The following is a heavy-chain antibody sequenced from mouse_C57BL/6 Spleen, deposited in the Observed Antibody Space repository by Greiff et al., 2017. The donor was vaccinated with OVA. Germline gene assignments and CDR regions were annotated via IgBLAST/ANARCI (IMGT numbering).Heavy chain of an antibody. J-gene: IGHJ2*01. V-gene: IGHV5-4*01. CDR3: ARDGAFYFDY. Sequence: DVKVEESGGGLVKPGGSLKLSCAASGFTFSSYAMSWVRQTPEKRLEWVATISDGGSYTYYPDNVKGRFTISRDNAKNNLYLQMSHLKSEDTAMYYCARDGAFYFDYWGQGTTLTVSS. CDR1: GFTFSSYA. CDR2: ISDGGSYT.